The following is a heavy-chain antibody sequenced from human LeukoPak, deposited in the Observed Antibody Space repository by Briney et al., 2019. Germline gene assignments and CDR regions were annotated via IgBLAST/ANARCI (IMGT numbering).Heavy chain of an antibody. J-gene: IGHJ4*02. CDR2: IFYSGGT. V-gene: IGHV4-39*01. D-gene: IGHD2-15*01. CDR1: GGSISSSSYY. Sequence: KASETLSLTCTVSGGSISSSSYYWGWIRQPPGKGLEWIGSIFYSGGTYYNPSLKSRVTMSVDTSKNQFSLKLSSVTAADTAVFYCARQERYCSGGNCYKYFDYWGRGTLVTVSS. CDR3: ARQERYCSGGNCYKYFDY.